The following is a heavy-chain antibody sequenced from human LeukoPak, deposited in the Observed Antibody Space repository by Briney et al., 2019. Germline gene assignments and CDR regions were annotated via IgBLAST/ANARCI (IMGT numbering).Heavy chain of an antibody. V-gene: IGHV4-31*03. CDR3: ARNIRTGDLNWFDP. CDR2: IYYSGST. D-gene: IGHD7-27*01. Sequence: SETLSLTCTVSGGSISSGAYYWSWIRQHPGKGLEWIGYIYYSGSTYYNPSLKSRVTISADTSKNQFSLKLSSVTAADTAVYYCARNIRTGDLNWFDPWGQGTLVTVSS. J-gene: IGHJ5*02. CDR1: GGSISSGAYY.